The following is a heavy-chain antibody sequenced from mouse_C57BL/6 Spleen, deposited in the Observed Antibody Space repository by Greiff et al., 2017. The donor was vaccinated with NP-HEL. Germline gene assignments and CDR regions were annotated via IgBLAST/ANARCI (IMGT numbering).Heavy chain of an antibody. CDR2: INPNNGGT. CDR3: ASGLTGTNAMDY. Sequence: EVQLQQSGPELVKPGASVKISCKASGYTFTDYYMNWVKQSHGKSLEWIGDINPNNGGTSYNQKFKGKATLTVDKSSSTAYMELRSLTSEDSAVYYCASGLTGTNAMDYWGQGTSVTVSS. J-gene: IGHJ4*01. CDR1: GYTFTDYY. V-gene: IGHV1-26*01. D-gene: IGHD4-1*01.